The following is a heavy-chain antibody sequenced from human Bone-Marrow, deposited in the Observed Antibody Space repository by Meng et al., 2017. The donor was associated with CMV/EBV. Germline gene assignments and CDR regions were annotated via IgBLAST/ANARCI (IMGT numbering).Heavy chain of an antibody. CDR1: GFTFSSYG. J-gene: IGHJ5*02. V-gene: IGHV3-30*02. Sequence: GESLKISCAASGFTFSSYGMHWVRQAPGKGLEWVAFIRYDGSNKYYADSVKGRFTISRDNSKNTLYLQMNSLRAEDTAVYYCAKDEDAGYYDFWSGYYTWGQGPLVTFYS. D-gene: IGHD3-3*01. CDR3: AKDEDAGYYDFWSGYYT. CDR2: IRYDGSNK.